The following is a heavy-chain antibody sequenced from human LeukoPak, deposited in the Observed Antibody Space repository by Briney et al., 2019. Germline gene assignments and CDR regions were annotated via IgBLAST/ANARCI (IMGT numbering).Heavy chain of an antibody. V-gene: IGHV4-4*07. J-gene: IGHJ4*02. CDR1: GGSITNYY. D-gene: IGHD5-18*01. Sequence: SETLSLTCTVSGGSITNYYWSWIRQPAGKGLEWIGRIYTSGSTNYNPSLKSRVTMSVDASKNQFSLKLSSVNAADTAVYYCASGTAMGGWYFDYWGQGTLVTVS. CDR3: ASGTAMGGWYFDY. CDR2: IYTSGST.